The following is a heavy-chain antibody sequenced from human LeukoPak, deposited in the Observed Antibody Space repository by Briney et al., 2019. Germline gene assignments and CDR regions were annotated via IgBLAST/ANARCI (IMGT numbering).Heavy chain of an antibody. J-gene: IGHJ6*02. CDR2: TYYRSKWYH. Sequence: KPSQTLSLTCAISGDSVSSHSSAWNWIRQSPSNGLEWLGRTYYRSKWYHDYAVSVRSRMSINPDTSKNQFSLQLSSVTPEDTAVYYCARDPAYNYGMDVWGQGTTVTVSS. CDR1: GDSVSSHSSA. V-gene: IGHV6-1*01. CDR3: ARDPAYNYGMDV. D-gene: IGHD2-2*01.